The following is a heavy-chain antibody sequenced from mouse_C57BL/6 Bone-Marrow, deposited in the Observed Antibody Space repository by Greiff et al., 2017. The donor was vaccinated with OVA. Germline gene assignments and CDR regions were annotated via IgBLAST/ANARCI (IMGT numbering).Heavy chain of an antibody. V-gene: IGHV5-9-1*02. CDR2: ISSGGDYI. Sequence: EVQLVESGEGLVKPGGSLKLSCAASGFTFSSYAMSWVRQTPEKRLEWVAYISSGGDYIYYADTVKGRFTISRDNARNTLYLQMSSLKSEDTAMYYCTREEGGNYLFAYWGQGTLVTVSA. J-gene: IGHJ3*01. CDR3: TREEGGNYLFAY. CDR1: GFTFSSYA. D-gene: IGHD2-1*01.